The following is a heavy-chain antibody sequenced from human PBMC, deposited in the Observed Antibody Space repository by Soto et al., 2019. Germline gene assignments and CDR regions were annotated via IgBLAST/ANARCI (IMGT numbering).Heavy chain of an antibody. CDR3: AKTGSSLLNYFDY. CDR1: GFTFSSYA. J-gene: IGHJ4*02. V-gene: IGHV3-23*01. D-gene: IGHD6-13*01. Sequence: PGGSLRLSCSASGFTFSSYAMSWVRQAPGKGLEWVSAISGSGGSTYYADSVKGRFTISRDNSKNTLYLQMNSLRAEDTAVYYCAKTGSSLLNYFDYWGQGTLVTVSS. CDR2: ISGSGGST.